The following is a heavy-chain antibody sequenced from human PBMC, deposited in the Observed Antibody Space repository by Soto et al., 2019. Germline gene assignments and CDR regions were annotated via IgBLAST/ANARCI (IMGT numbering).Heavy chain of an antibody. CDR2: IFYSGST. J-gene: IGHJ1*01. D-gene: IGHD3-22*01. CDR1: GGSVSSGSYY. Sequence: SETLSLTCTVSGGSVSSGSYYWSWIRQPPGKGLEWIGYIFYSGSTNYNPSLKSRVTISVDTSKKQFSLRLTSVTAADTAVYYCARGNYHDSSGYYPPYFQHWGQGTLVTVSS. V-gene: IGHV4-61*01. CDR3: ARGNYHDSSGYYPPYFQH.